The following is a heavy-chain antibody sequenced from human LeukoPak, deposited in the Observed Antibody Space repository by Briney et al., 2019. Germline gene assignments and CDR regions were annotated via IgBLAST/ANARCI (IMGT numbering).Heavy chain of an antibody. CDR3: ASVTTDIVVVPAADQYYYYYYMDV. V-gene: IGHV4-61*02. D-gene: IGHD2-2*01. Sequence: SETLSLTCTVSGGSISSGNYFWNWIRQAAGTGLEWIGRIYTSGSTNYNPSLKSRVTISVDTSKNQFSLKLSSVTAADTAVYYCASVTTDIVVVPAADQYYYYYYMDVWGKGTTVTISS. CDR1: GGSISSGNYF. CDR2: IYTSGST. J-gene: IGHJ6*03.